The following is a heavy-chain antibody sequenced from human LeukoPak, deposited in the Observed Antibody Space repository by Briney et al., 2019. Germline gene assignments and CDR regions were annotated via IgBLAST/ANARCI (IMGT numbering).Heavy chain of an antibody. Sequence: PGGSLRLSCAASGFTFSNYWMYWVRQAPGKGLVWVSLITSDGSTTIYADSVKGRFTFSRDNAKNTLFLQVNSLSPEDTAVYYCVRDGSGTTPFDYWGQGTLVTVSS. CDR2: ITSDGSTT. CDR3: VRDGSGTTPFDY. V-gene: IGHV3-74*01. J-gene: IGHJ4*02. D-gene: IGHD1-1*01. CDR1: GFTFSNYW.